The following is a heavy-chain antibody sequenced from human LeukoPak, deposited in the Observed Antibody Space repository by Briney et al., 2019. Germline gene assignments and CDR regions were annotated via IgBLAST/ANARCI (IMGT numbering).Heavy chain of an antibody. CDR2: IVVGSGNT. D-gene: IGHD1-26*01. CDR1: GFTFTSSA. V-gene: IGHV1-58*02. Sequence: SVKVSCKASGFTFTSSAMQWVRQARGQRLEWIGWIVVGSGNTNYAQKFQERVTITRDMSTSTAYMELSSLRSEDTAVYYCARAPGSSAVSPFDYWGQGTLVTVSS. J-gene: IGHJ4*02. CDR3: ARAPGSSAVSPFDY.